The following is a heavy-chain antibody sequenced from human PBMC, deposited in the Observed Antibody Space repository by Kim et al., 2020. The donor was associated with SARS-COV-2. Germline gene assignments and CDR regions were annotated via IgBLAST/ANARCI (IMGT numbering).Heavy chain of an antibody. CDR3: ARGQWRTIDY. V-gene: IGHV3-48*03. CDR1: GFNFSSYE. J-gene: IGHJ4*02. D-gene: IGHD6-19*01. CDR2: ISSPGSII. Sequence: GGSLRLSCAASGFNFSSYEMNWVRQAPGKGLEWVSYISSPGSIIYYADSVKGRFTISRDNAKNSLYLQMNSLRAEDTAIYYYARGQWRTIDYWGQGTLVTVSS.